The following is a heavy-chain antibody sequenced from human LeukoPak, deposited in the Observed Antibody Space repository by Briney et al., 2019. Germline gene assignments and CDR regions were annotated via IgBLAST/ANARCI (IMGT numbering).Heavy chain of an antibody. Sequence: SETLSLTCAVSGGSISSSNWWGWVRQPPGKGLEWIGEIYHSGSTNYNPSLKSRVTISVDKSKNQFSLKLSSVTAADTAVYYCARDGRGPTRERLDYWGKGNLVTVSS. CDR1: GGSISSSNW. CDR2: IYHSGST. CDR3: ARDGRGPTRERLDY. J-gene: IGHJ4*02. D-gene: IGHD1-26*01. V-gene: IGHV4-4*02.